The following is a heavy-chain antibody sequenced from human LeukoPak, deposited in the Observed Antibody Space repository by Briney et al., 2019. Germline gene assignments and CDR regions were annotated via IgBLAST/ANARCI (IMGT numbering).Heavy chain of an antibody. CDR3: ASALSGDEDIVLKY. Sequence: QTLSLTRVISGDSVSSNSAAWNWVRQSPSRGLGWLGRANYQPNWYYDYAHSVKRRISIDPHTSKHQFSLHLQSVTPEDTAIYYCASALSGDEDIVLKYWGQGTLVTVSA. D-gene: IGHD3-16*02. CDR1: GDSVSSNSAA. J-gene: IGHJ4*02. CDR2: ANYQPNWYY. V-gene: IGHV6-1*01.